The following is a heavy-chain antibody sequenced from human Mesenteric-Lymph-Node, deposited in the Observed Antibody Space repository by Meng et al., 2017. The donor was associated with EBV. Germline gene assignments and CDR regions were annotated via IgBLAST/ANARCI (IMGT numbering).Heavy chain of an antibody. J-gene: IGHJ4*02. Sequence: QVHLGDVGEDVKEPGASVRVSCKAFGYIFNNYGFTWVRQAPGQGLEWMGWISAYNRNTDYAQIFRGRVTMTTDTSTSTAYLDLRSLTSDDTAVYYCARVSDYDSSGLDYWGQGTLVTVSS. CDR3: ARVSDYDSSGLDY. CDR2: ISAYNRNT. CDR1: GYIFNNYG. V-gene: IGHV1-18*01. D-gene: IGHD3-22*01.